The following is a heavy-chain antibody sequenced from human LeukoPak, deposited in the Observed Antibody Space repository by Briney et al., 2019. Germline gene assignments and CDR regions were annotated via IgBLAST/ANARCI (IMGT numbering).Heavy chain of an antibody. CDR1: GGSISSYY. J-gene: IGHJ6*02. Sequence: SETLSLTCTVSGGSISSYYWSWIRQPPGKGLEWIGYIYYSGSTNYNPSLKSRVTISVDTSKNQFSLKLSSVTAADTAVYHCARHWPYDFWSGLGDYGMDVWGQGTTVTVSS. CDR3: ARHWPYDFWSGLGDYGMDV. D-gene: IGHD3-3*01. CDR2: IYYSGST. V-gene: IGHV4-59*08.